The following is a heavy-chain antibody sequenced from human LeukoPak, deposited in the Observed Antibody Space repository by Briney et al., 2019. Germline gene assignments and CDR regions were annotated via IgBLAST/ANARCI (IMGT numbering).Heavy chain of an antibody. CDR2: IYSGGST. Sequence: SGGSLRLSCAASGFTFSSYAMSWVRQAPGKGLEWVSVIYSGGSTYYADSVKGRFTISRDNSKNTLYLQMNSLRAEDTAVYYCARDAQLGRLRWNYWGQGTLVTVSS. J-gene: IGHJ4*02. CDR3: ARDAQLGRLRWNY. V-gene: IGHV3-66*01. D-gene: IGHD4-23*01. CDR1: GFTFSSYA.